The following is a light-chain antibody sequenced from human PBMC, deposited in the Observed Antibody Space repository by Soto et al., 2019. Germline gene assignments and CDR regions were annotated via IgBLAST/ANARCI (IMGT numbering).Light chain of an antibody. CDR1: XXFDGKS. J-gene: IGKJ3*01. CDR2: GAS. Sequence: TQSPGTLSLSPGERATLSXXXXXXFDGKSLAWYQQNPAQPPRFLIYGASFGATGIPDRFSGSGSGTDFTLTISRLEPEDFGVYYCHQYANSPFTFGPGTKVDIK. CDR3: HQYANSPFT. V-gene: IGKV3-20*01.